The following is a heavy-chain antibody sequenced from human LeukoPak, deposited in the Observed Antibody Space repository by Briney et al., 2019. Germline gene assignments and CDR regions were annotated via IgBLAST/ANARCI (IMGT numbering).Heavy chain of an antibody. D-gene: IGHD2-15*01. CDR3: ARERMMGYNWFDP. J-gene: IGHJ5*02. CDR2: ISSSGSTI. CDR1: GFTFSSYE. V-gene: IGHV3-48*03. Sequence: PGGSLRLSCAASGFTFSSYEMNWVRQAPGKGLEWVSYISSSGSTIYYADSVKGRFTISRDNAKNSLYLQMNSLRAEDTAVYYCARERMMGYNWFDPWGQGTLVTVSS.